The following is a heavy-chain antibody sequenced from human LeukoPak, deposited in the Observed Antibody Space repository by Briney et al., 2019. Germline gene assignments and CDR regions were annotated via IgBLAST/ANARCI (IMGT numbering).Heavy chain of an antibody. CDR2: IYHSGST. Sequence: SETLSLTCAVSGYSISGGYYWGWIRQPPGKGLEWIGSIYHSGSTYYNPSLKSRVTISVDTSKNQFSLKLSSVTAADTAVYYCARGSSSSWYEIDYWGQGTLVTVSS. V-gene: IGHV4-38-2*01. J-gene: IGHJ4*02. D-gene: IGHD6-13*01. CDR1: GYSISGGYY. CDR3: ARGSSSSWYEIDY.